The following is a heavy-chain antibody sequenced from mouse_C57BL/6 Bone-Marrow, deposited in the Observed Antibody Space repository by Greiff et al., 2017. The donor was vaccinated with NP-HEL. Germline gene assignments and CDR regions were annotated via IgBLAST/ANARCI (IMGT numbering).Heavy chain of an antibody. CDR1: GYTFTDYY. D-gene: IGHD2-3*01. CDR2: IYPGSGNT. V-gene: IGHV1-76*01. J-gene: IGHJ4*01. CDR3: ARGGYYRGAMDY. Sequence: VQLQQSGAELVRPGASVKLSCKASGYTFTDYYINWVKQRPGQGLEWIARIYPGSGNTYYNEKFKGKATLTAEKSSSTAYMQLSSLTSEDSAVYFCARGGYYRGAMDYWGQGTSVTVSS.